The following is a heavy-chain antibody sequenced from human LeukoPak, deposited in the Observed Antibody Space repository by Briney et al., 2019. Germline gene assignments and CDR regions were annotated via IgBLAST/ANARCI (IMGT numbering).Heavy chain of an antibody. Sequence: PGGSLRLSCAASGFTFSSYWVSCVPEAPGKGLEWVANIKQGGSQKKYVDSVKGRFTISRDNAKNSLYLQMNSLRAEDTAVYYCARVIDFWSCYPPLDYWGQGTLVTVSS. CDR2: IKQGGSQK. CDR3: ARVIDFWSCYPPLDY. V-gene: IGHV3-7*01. D-gene: IGHD3-3*01. CDR1: GFTFSSYW. J-gene: IGHJ4*02.